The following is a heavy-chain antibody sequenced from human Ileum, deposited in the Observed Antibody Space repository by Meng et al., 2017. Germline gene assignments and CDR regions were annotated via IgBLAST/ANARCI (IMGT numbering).Heavy chain of an antibody. Sequence: QVQLQQSGPGLVKPPQTLSLPCPISGDSVSSNSAAWSWIRQSPSRGLEWLGRTYYRSKWYYEYGLSVKSRIAINPDTSKDQFSLQLNSVTPEDTAVYFCARWDHDSGVFDYWGQGILVTVSS. V-gene: IGHV6-1*01. CDR3: ARWDHDSGVFDY. D-gene: IGHD4-17*01. J-gene: IGHJ4*02. CDR2: TYYRSKWYY. CDR1: GDSVSSNSAA.